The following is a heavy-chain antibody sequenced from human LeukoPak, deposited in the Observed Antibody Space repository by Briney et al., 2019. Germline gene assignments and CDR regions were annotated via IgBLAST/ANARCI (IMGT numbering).Heavy chain of an antibody. D-gene: IGHD3-10*01. CDR3: ARDSGYYFDY. J-gene: IGHJ4*02. Sequence: PSDTLSLTCTVSGGSISSGSYYWSWIRQPAAKGLEWIGRIYTSGSTNYNPSLKSRVTISVDTSKNQFSLKLSSVTAADTAVYYCARDSGYYFDYWGQGTLVTVSS. CDR2: IYTSGST. CDR1: GGSISSGSYY. V-gene: IGHV4-61*02.